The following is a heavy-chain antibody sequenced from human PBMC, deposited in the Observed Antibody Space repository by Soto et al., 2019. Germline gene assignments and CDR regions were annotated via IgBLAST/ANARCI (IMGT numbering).Heavy chain of an antibody. CDR2: ILPLFGTT. J-gene: IGHJ6*02. CDR1: GGTVSDYA. CDR3: ARGGTLYESSQKYYQYGLDV. D-gene: IGHD2-15*01. Sequence: QVHLVQSGAQVKKPGSSVRVSCRASGGTVSDYAINWVRQAPGQGLQWMGGILPLFGTTNYAHQLEGRVTITADSSTATSFLELSGLTPGDTAVYYCARGGTLYESSQKYYQYGLDVWGQGTTVIVSS. V-gene: IGHV1-69*01.